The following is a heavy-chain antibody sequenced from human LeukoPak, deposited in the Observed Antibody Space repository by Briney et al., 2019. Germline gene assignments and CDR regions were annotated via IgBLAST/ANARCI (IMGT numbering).Heavy chain of an antibody. D-gene: IGHD6-13*01. CDR3: ARDRDSSWYDY. V-gene: IGHV3-21*01. CDR1: GFTFSSYS. CDR2: ISSSSSYI. J-gene: IGHJ4*02. Sequence: PGGSLRLSCAASGFTFSSYSMNWVRQAPGEGLEWVSSISSSSSYIYYADSVKGRFTISRDNAKNSLYLQMNSLRAEDTAVYYCARDRDSSWYDYWGQGTLVTVSS.